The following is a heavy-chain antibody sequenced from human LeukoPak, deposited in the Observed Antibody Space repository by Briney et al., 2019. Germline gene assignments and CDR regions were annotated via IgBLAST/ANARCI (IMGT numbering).Heavy chain of an antibody. D-gene: IGHD3-9*01. Sequence: GGSLRLSCAASGFTFDDYAMHWVRQAPGKGLEWVSGISWNSGSIGYADSVKGRFTISRDNAKNSLYLQMNSLRAEDTALYYCAKDYDILTGDAFDIWGQGTMVTVSS. J-gene: IGHJ3*02. CDR3: AKDYDILTGDAFDI. CDR2: ISWNSGSI. CDR1: GFTFDDYA. V-gene: IGHV3-9*01.